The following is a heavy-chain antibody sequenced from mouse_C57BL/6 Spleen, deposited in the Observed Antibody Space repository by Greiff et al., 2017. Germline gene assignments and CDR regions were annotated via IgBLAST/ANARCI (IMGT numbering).Heavy chain of an antibody. V-gene: IGHV5-4*03. Sequence: EVKLVESGGGLVKPGGSLKLSCAASGFTFSSSAMSWVRQTPEKRLEWVATISDGGSYTYYPDNVNGRFTISRDNANNNRYLQMRLLRSEDTAMYYCAAYYSNYLFAYWGQGTLLTVSA. D-gene: IGHD2-5*01. CDR3: AAYYSNYLFAY. CDR1: GFTFSSSA. CDR2: ISDGGSYT. J-gene: IGHJ3*01.